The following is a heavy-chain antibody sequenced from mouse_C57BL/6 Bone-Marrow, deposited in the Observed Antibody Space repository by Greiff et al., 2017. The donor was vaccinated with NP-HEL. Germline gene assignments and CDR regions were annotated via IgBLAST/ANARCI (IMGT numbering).Heavy chain of an antibody. CDR2: INPSSGYT. D-gene: IGHD4-1*02. J-gene: IGHJ4*01. CDR1: GYTFTSYW. Sequence: VKLQESGAELAKPGASVKLSCKASGYTFTSYWMHWVKQRPGQGLEWIGYINPSSGYTKYNQKFKDKATLTADKSSRTAYMQLSSLTYEDSAVYYCARYSASTGTRAMDYWGQGTSVTVSS. V-gene: IGHV1-7*01. CDR3: ARYSASTGTRAMDY.